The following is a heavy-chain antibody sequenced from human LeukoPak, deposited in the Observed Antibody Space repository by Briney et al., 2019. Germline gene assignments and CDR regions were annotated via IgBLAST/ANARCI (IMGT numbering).Heavy chain of an antibody. CDR3: ARDRGYFDN. CDR1: GFTFSIYS. J-gene: IGHJ4*02. Sequence: GGSLRLSCAASGFTFSIYSMNWVRQAPGKGLEWLSSITSSSNYVYYADSVKGRFTISRDNVQNSLYLQMNSLRAEDTAMYYCARDRGYFDNWGQGTLVTVSS. V-gene: IGHV3-21*01. CDR2: ITSSSNYV.